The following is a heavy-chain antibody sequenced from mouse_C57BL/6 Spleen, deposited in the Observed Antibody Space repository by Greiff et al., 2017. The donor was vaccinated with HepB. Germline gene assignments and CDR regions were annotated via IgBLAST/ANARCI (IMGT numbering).Heavy chain of an antibody. CDR2: IYPGSGNT. CDR3: ARNSNYGYYAMDY. J-gene: IGHJ4*01. CDR1: GYTFTDYY. V-gene: IGHV1-76*01. Sequence: VQLQQSGAELVRPGASVKLSCKASGYTFTDYYINWVKQRPGQGLEWIARIYPGSGNTYYNEKFKGKATLTAEKSSSTAYMQLSSLTSEDSAVYFCARNSNYGYYAMDYWGQGTSVTVSS. D-gene: IGHD2-5*01.